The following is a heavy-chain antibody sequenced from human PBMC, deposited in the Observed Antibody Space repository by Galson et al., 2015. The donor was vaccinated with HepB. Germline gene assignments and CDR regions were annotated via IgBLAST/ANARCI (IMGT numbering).Heavy chain of an antibody. J-gene: IGHJ4*02. CDR3: ARDHFDYSNAIYYFDS. Sequence: SLRLSCAAPGFTVSGSYMSWVRQAPGKGLEWVSVFHSDGDSDYADSVKGRFTISRDNSKNTLYLQMNSLRAEDTAVYFCARDHFDYSNAIYYFDSWGQGTLVTVSS. CDR1: GFTVSGSY. D-gene: IGHD4-11*01. V-gene: IGHV3-53*01. CDR2: FHSDGDS.